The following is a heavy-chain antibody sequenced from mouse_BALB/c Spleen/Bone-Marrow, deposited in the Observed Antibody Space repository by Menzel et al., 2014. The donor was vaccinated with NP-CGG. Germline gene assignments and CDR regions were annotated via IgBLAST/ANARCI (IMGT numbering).Heavy chain of an antibody. V-gene: IGHV1S81*02. CDR3: ARYDGPAWFAY. Sequence: QVQLQQSGAELVKPGASVKLSCKASGYTFTSYWINWVKLRPGHGLEWIGEINPSNGRTNYNEKFKNKATLTVDKSSSTAYIQLSSLTSEDSAVYYCARYDGPAWFAYWGQGTLVTVS. CDR1: GYTFTSYW. D-gene: IGHD2-3*01. CDR2: INPSNGRT. J-gene: IGHJ3*01.